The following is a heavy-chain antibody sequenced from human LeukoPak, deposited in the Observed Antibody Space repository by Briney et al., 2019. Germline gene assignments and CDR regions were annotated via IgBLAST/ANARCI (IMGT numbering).Heavy chain of an antibody. D-gene: IGHD4/OR15-4a*01. J-gene: IGHJ4*02. Sequence: GGSLRLSCAASGFTFSSYAMNWVRQAPGKGLEWVSISGSGGDTYYTDSVKGRFTISRDNSKNTLYLQMTSLRAEDTAVYYCAKARGATYGTYYFDYWGQGTLVTVSS. CDR1: GFTFSSYA. V-gene: IGHV3-23*01. CDR3: AKARGATYGTYYFDY. CDR2: ISGSGGDT.